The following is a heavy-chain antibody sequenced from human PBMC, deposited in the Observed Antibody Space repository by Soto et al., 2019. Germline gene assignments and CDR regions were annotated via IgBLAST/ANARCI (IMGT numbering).Heavy chain of an antibody. J-gene: IGHJ4*02. V-gene: IGHV4-30-2*01. CDR2: TYHSGNP. CDR3: DRGNVVSLDY. CDR1: GATIGTGGYT. D-gene: IGHD2-21*01. Sequence: PSETLSLTCDVSGATIGTGGYTWSWIRHPPGEALEWIGHTYHSGNPYYNPSLKSRVIISVDRSKNQFSLKLSSVTAVFLAVYYCDRGNVVSLDYWVPVSLVT.